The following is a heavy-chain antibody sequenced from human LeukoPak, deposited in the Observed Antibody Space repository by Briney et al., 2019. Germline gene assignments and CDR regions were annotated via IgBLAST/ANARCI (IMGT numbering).Heavy chain of an antibody. J-gene: IGHJ4*02. CDR3: ARGIDY. Sequence: GGSLRLSCAASGFTVSSYYMNWVRQAPGKELEWVSVIYTGGGRYYADSVRGRFTISRDTSKSMVFLQMNSLRVEDTAVYYCARGIDYWGRGTLVTVSS. CDR2: IYTGGGR. V-gene: IGHV3-53*01. CDR1: GFTVSSYY.